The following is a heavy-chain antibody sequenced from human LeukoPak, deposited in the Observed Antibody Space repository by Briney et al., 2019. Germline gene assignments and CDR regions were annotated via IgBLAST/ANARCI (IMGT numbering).Heavy chain of an antibody. J-gene: IGHJ4*02. Sequence: GGSLRVSCTASGFTFGDYAMSWVRQAPGKGLEWVSSISSSSSYIYYADSVKGRFTISRDNAKNSLYLQMNSLRAEDTAVYYCARDLRVTMVRGVQDYFDYWGQGTLVTVSS. V-gene: IGHV3-21*01. CDR1: GFTFGDYA. CDR3: ARDLRVTMVRGVQDYFDY. D-gene: IGHD3-10*01. CDR2: ISSSSSYI.